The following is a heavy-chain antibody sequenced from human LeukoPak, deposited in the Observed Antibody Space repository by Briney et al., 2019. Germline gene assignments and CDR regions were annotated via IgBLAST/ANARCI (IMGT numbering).Heavy chain of an antibody. CDR1: GGSISSSSYY. CDR3: ARGSRVDWNYVWYYYYYMDV. D-gene: IGHD1-7*01. V-gene: IGHV4-39*01. CDR2: IYYSGST. J-gene: IGHJ6*03. Sequence: SETLSLTCTVSGGSISSSSYYWGWIRQPPGKGLEWIGSIYYSGSTYYNPSLKSRVTISVDTSKNQFSLKLSSVTAADTAVYYCARGSRVDWNYVWYYYYYMDVWGKGTTVTVSS.